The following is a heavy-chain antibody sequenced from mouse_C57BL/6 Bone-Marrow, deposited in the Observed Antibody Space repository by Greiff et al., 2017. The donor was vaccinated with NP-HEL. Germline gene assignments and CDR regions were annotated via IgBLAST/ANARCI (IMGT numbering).Heavy chain of an antibody. J-gene: IGHJ3*01. CDR3: AKLRRAWFAY. V-gene: IGHV1-81*01. D-gene: IGHD2-4*01. Sequence: QVQLQQSGAELARPGASVKLSCKASGYTFTSYGISWVKQRTGQGLEWIGEIYPRSGNTYYNEKFKGKATLTADKSSSTAYMELRSLTSEYSAVSFCAKLRRAWFAYWGQGTLVTVSA. CDR1: GYTFTSYG. CDR2: IYPRSGNT.